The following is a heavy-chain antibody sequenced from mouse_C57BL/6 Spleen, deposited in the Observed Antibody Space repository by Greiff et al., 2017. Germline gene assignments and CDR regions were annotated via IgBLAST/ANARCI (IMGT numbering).Heavy chain of an antibody. CDR3: ASPPEYDEAWFAY. J-gene: IGHJ3*01. V-gene: IGHV2-2*01. CDR2: IWGGGST. D-gene: IGHD2-14*01. CDR1: GFSLTSYG. Sequence: QVQLQQSGPGLVQPSQSLSITCTVSGFSLTSYGVHWVRQSPGKGLEWLGVIWGGGSTDYNAAFISRLSISKDNSKSQVFFKMNSLQADDTAMYYCASPPEYDEAWFAYWGQGTLVTVSA.